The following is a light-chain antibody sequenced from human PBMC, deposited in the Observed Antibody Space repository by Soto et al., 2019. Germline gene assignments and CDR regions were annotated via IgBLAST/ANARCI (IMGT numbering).Light chain of an antibody. J-gene: IGKJ2*01. CDR3: LQYNTFPYT. CDR1: QSISTW. V-gene: IGKV1-5*03. Sequence: DIQMTQSPSTLSASVGDRVTITCRASQSISTWLAWYQQKAGKAPKLLIYKASSLESGVPSRFRGSGSGTEFTLTISSLQPDDFATYYCLQYNTFPYTFGQGTKLEIK. CDR2: KAS.